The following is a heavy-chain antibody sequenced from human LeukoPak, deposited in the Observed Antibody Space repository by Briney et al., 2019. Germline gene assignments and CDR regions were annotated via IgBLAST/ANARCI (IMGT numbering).Heavy chain of an antibody. Sequence: GGSLRLSCAASGFTFSSYWMSWVRQAPGKGLEWVSYIGSSGSTIYYADSVKGRFTISRDSAKNSLYLQMNSLRAEDTAVYYCAREFAVAGTDWGQGTLVTVSP. CDR2: IGSSGSTI. J-gene: IGHJ4*02. V-gene: IGHV3-48*04. CDR3: AREFAVAGTD. CDR1: GFTFSSYW. D-gene: IGHD6-19*01.